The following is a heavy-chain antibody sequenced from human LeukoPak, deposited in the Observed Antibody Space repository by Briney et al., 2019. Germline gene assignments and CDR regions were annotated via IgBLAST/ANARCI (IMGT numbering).Heavy chain of an antibody. CDR1: GFAFNSYF. J-gene: IGHJ4*02. Sequence: GGSLRFSCTASGFAFNSYFMTWARQAPGTGLEWVSGINGRGEETHYADSVKGRFTISRDNSESTVYLQLSSLRAEDTAVYYCACHCSGSSCSDHDYWGQGTVVTVSS. CDR2: INGRGEET. CDR3: ACHCSGSSCSDHDY. V-gene: IGHV3-23*01. D-gene: IGHD2-2*01.